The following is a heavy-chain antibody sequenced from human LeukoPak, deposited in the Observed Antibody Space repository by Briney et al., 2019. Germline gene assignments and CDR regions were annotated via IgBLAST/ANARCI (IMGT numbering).Heavy chain of an antibody. CDR3: ARRPPPNSSSWTYYYYYYYMDV. CDR1: GGSISSYY. CDR2: IYYSGST. J-gene: IGHJ6*03. D-gene: IGHD6-13*01. Sequence: PSETLSLTCTGSGGSISSYYWSWIRQPPGKGLEWIGYIYYSGSTNYNPSLKSRVTISVDTSKNQFSLKLSSVTAADTAVYYCARRPPPNSSSWTYYYYYYYMDVWGKGTTVTVSS. V-gene: IGHV4-59*01.